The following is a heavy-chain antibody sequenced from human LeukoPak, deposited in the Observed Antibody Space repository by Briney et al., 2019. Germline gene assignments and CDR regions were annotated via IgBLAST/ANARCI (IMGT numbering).Heavy chain of an antibody. V-gene: IGHV1-2*02. D-gene: IGHD1-26*01. CDR3: ARALGATGVFDY. CDR1: GYTFTGYY. Sequence: GASVKVSCKASGYTFTGYYMHWVRQAPGQGLEWMGWINPNSGGTNYAQKFQGRVTMTRDTSISTAYMELSRPRSDDTAVYYCARALGATGVFDYWGQGTLVTVSS. J-gene: IGHJ4*02. CDR2: INPNSGGT.